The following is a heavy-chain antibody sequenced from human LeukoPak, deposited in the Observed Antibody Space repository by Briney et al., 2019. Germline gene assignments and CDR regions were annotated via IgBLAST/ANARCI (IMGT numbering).Heavy chain of an antibody. D-gene: IGHD6-19*01. CDR3: ARDSSGWYGNWFDP. J-gene: IGHJ5*02. CDR1: GGTFSSYT. V-gene: IGHV1-69*04. CDR2: IIPILGIA. Sequence: SVKVSCNASGGTFSSYTISWVRQAPGQGPEWMGRIIPILGIANYAQKFQGRVTITADKSTSTAYMELSSLRSEDTAVYYCARDSSGWYGNWFDPWGQGTLVTVSS.